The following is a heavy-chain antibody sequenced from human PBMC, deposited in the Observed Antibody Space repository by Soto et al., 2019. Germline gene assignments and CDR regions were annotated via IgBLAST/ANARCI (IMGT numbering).Heavy chain of an antibody. D-gene: IGHD3-3*01. CDR2: IYHSGST. CDR3: ARGTIFGDGGDYYYGMDV. V-gene: IGHV4-4*02. J-gene: IGHJ6*02. Sequence: QVQLQESGPGLVKPSGTLSLTCAVSGGSISSSNWWRWVRQPPGKGLEWIGEIYHSGSTNYNPSLKSRVTISVDKSKNQFSLKLSSVTAADTAVYYCARGTIFGDGGDYYYGMDVWGQGTTVTVSS. CDR1: GGSISSSNW.